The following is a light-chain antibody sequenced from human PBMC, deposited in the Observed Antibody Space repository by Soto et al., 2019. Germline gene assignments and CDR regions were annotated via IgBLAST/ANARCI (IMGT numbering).Light chain of an antibody. CDR2: KAS. CDR3: QQFNSYPIT. Sequence: EIQMTQSPSTLSGSVGDRVTITCLASQTISSWLAWYQQKPGKAPKLLIYKASTLKSGVPSRFSGSGSGTEFTLTISSLQPDDFATYYCQQFNSYPITFGQGTRLEIK. J-gene: IGKJ5*01. CDR1: QTISSW. V-gene: IGKV1-5*03.